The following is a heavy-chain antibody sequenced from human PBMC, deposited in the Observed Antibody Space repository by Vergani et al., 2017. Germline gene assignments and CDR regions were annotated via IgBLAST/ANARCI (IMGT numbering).Heavy chain of an antibody. CDR3: ARGPMVRGVIMVNWFDP. Sequence: QVQLVQSGAEVKKPGSSVKVSCKASGGTFSSYAISWVRQAPGQGLEWMGGIIPIFGTANYAQKFQGRVTITADESTSTAYMELSSLRSEDTAVYYCARGPMVRGVIMVNWFDPWGQGTLVTVSS. CDR1: GGTFSSYA. J-gene: IGHJ5*02. D-gene: IGHD3-10*01. V-gene: IGHV1-69*12. CDR2: IIPIFGTA.